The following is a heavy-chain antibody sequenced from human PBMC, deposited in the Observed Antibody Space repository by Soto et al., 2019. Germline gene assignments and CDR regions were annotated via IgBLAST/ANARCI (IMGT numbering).Heavy chain of an antibody. D-gene: IGHD2-21*02. CDR3: AKDRDLVVVTAMSFDY. J-gene: IGHJ4*02. CDR2: ISGSGGST. Sequence: GGSLRLSRPASRFTFTRYARSYFHQAPAKGLEWVSAISGSGGSTYYADSVKGRFTISRDNSKNTLYLQMNSLRAEDTAVYYCAKDRDLVVVTAMSFDYWGQGTLVTVSS. V-gene: IGHV3-23*01. CDR1: RFTFTRYA.